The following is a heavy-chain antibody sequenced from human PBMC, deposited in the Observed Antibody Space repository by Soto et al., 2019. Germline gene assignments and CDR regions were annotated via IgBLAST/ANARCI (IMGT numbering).Heavy chain of an antibody. J-gene: IGHJ6*02. CDR1: GYTSTSYY. Sequence: ASVKVSCKASGYTSTSYYMHWVRQAPGQGLEWMGIINPSGGSTSYAQKFQGRVTMTRDTSTSTVYMELSSLRSEDTAVYYCASAGIAAAGTPQAYYYYYGMDVWGQGTTVTVSS. CDR3: ASAGIAAAGTPQAYYYYYGMDV. V-gene: IGHV1-46*01. D-gene: IGHD6-13*01. CDR2: INPSGGST.